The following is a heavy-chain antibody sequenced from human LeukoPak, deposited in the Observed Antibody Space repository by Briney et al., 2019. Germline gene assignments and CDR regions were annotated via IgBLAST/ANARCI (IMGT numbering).Heavy chain of an antibody. Sequence: ASVKVSCKASGYTFTSYDINWVRQATGQGLEWMGWMNPNSGNTGYAQKFQGRVTMTRNTSISTAYMELSSLRSEDTAVYFFERAAAYDILTGYSPIDYWGQGTLVTVSS. CDR3: ERAAAYDILTGYSPIDY. J-gene: IGHJ4*02. CDR2: MNPNSGNT. V-gene: IGHV1-8*01. D-gene: IGHD3-9*01. CDR1: GYTFTSYD.